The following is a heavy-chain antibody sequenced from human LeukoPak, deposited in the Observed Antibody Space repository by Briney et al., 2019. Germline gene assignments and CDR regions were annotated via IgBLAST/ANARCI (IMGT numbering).Heavy chain of an antibody. CDR1: GYTFTNYW. J-gene: IGHJ4*02. Sequence: GESLKISGQGSGYTFTNYWIGWVRQMSGKGLEWMGIIYPGDSDTRYSPSFQGQITISADKSISTAYLQWSSLKASDTAVYYCARRMYGDYHDSFDFWGQGTLVTVSS. CDR3: ARRMYGDYHDSFDF. V-gene: IGHV5-51*01. D-gene: IGHD4-17*01. CDR2: IYPGDSDT.